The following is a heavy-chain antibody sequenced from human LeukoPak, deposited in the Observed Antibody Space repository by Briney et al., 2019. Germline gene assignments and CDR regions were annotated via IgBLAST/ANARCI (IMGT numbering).Heavy chain of an antibody. Sequence: SETLSLTCTVSGGSISSGDYYWSWIRQPPGKGLEWIGYIYYSGSTYYNPSLKSRVTISVDTPKNQFSLKLSSVTAADTAVYYCARVTSSGYYDSSAFDIWGQGTMVTVSS. CDR2: IYYSGST. V-gene: IGHV4-30-4*01. J-gene: IGHJ3*02. CDR1: GGSISSGDYY. CDR3: ARVTSSGYYDSSAFDI. D-gene: IGHD3-22*01.